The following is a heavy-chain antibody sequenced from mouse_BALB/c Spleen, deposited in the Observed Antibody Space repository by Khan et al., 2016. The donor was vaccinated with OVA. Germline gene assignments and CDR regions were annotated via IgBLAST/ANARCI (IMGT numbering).Heavy chain of an antibody. CDR3: AREWAAWFPY. J-gene: IGHJ3*01. CDR2: IYPGSDNT. V-gene: IGHV1-77*01. Sequence: QVQLKQSGAELARPGTSLKLSCKASGYTFTDYNINWMRQRPGQGLEWIGEIYPGSDNTYYSERFKGMATLTVDKSSSTAFMQLSSLTTEDSAVYFCAREWAAWFPYWGQGTMVTVSA. CDR1: GYTFTDYN.